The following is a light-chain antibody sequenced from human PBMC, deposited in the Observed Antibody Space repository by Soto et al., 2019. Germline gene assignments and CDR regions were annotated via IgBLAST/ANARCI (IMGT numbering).Light chain of an antibody. V-gene: IGKV3-20*01. Sequence: EIVLTQSPGTLSLSPGERATLSCRASQSIRNDYLAWYQQKPGQTPRLLIYRASSRATGIPDRFSGSGSGTDFTLTISRLEPEDFAVYYCHQYVSSPYTFGQGTKLEIK. CDR2: RAS. CDR1: QSIRNDY. J-gene: IGKJ2*01. CDR3: HQYVSSPYT.